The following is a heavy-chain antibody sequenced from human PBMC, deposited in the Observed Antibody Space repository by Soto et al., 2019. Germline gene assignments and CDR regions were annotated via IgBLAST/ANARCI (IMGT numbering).Heavy chain of an antibody. CDR2: IWYDGTDN. Sequence: GGSLRLSCAASGFAFSRYGMHWVRQAPDKGLEWVAVIWYDGTDNYYADSVKGRFTISRDNSKNTLYLQVDSLRVDDTAVYYCAKDRSSSLDAMDVWGQGTTVPVSS. V-gene: IGHV3-33*06. D-gene: IGHD6-13*01. J-gene: IGHJ6*02. CDR3: AKDRSSSLDAMDV. CDR1: GFAFSRYG.